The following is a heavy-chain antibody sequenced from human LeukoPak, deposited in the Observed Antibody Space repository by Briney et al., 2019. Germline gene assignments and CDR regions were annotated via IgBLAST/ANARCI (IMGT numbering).Heavy chain of an antibody. CDR1: GFTFSSYA. J-gene: IGHJ4*02. V-gene: IGHV3-23*01. CDR3: AKGKDYSNYVAASDY. CDR2: ISGSGGST. Sequence: GGALRLSCGASGFTFSSYAMNWVRQAPGKGLEWVSGISGSGGSTYYADSVKGRFTISRDNSKNTLYLQMNSLRAEDMAVYYCAKGKDYSNYVAASDYCGQGTLVTISS. D-gene: IGHD4-11*01.